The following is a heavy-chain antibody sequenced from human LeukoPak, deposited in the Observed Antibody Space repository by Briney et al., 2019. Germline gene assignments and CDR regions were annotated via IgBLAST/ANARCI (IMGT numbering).Heavy chain of an antibody. V-gene: IGHV3-23*01. CDR1: GFTISSDA. CDR3: AKSFGTVLRSNIDY. J-gene: IGHJ4*02. D-gene: IGHD3-10*01. CDR2: ISGSGGST. Sequence: WETLSLTCAVSGFTISSDAMNWSRQAPGQGLDLVSVISGSGGSTYYADSVKGRFTISRDNSKNTLYLRMNSLRAEDTAVYYCAKSFGTVLRSNIDYWGQGTLVTVSS.